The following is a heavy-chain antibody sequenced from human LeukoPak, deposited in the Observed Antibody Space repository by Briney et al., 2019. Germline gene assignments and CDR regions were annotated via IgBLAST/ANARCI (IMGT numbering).Heavy chain of an antibody. CDR2: IYHSGST. CDR3: ARDPSRFSSGWLYNWFDL. V-gene: IGHV4-4*02. CDR1: GGSISSSNW. D-gene: IGHD6-19*01. J-gene: IGHJ5*02. Sequence: SGTLSLTCAVSGGSISSSNWWSWVRQPPGKGLEWIGEIYHSGSTNYNPSLKSRVTISVDKSKNQFSLKLSSVTAADTAVYYCARDPSRFSSGWLYNWFDLWGQGTLVTVSS.